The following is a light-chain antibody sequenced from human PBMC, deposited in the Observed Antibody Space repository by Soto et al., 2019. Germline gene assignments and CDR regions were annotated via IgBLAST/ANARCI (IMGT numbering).Light chain of an antibody. Sequence: QAVGTQPPSVSGAPGQRVTISCTGSSSNIGAGYDVHWYQQVPGTAPKLLIYGNINRPSGVPDRFSGSKSGTSASLAITGLQADDEADYYCQSYDSSLTVVFGGGTKLTVL. J-gene: IGLJ2*01. V-gene: IGLV1-40*01. CDR1: SSNIGAGYD. CDR2: GNI. CDR3: QSYDSSLTVV.